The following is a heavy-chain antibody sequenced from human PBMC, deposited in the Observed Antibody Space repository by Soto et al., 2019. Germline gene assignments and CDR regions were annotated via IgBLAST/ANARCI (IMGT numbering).Heavy chain of an antibody. CDR1: GFTVSSNY. CDR3: ARDRITMVRGVLLNYYGMDV. D-gene: IGHD3-10*01. Sequence: GGSLRLSCAASGFTVSSNYMSWVRQAPGKGLEWVSVIYSGGSTYYADSVKGRFTISRDNSKNTLYLQMNSLRAEDTAVYYCARDRITMVRGVLLNYYGMDVWGQGTLVTVSS. V-gene: IGHV3-53*01. J-gene: IGHJ6*02. CDR2: IYSGGST.